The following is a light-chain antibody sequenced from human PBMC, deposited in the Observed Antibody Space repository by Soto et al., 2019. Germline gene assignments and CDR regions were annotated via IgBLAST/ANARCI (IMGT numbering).Light chain of an antibody. J-gene: IGLJ1*01. V-gene: IGLV2-8*01. CDR1: SSDVGGYNY. CDR2: EVN. Sequence: QSALTQPPSASGSPGQSVAISCTGTSSDVGGYNYVSWYQQHPGKAPKLMIYEVNKRPSGVPDRFSGSKSVNTASLTVSGLQAEDEAAYYCSSYAGSSNVFGTGTKLTVL. CDR3: SSYAGSSNV.